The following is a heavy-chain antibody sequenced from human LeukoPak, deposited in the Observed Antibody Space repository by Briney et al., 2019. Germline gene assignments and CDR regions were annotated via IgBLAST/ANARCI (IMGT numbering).Heavy chain of an antibody. CDR3: GSSEGGNLWNYFDS. V-gene: IGHV1-18*01. Sequence: ASVTVSCKASRYTFTSSGISWVRQAPGQGLEWMGWISGYTGNTNYAQKLQARVTMTTDTSTSTAYMELRSLSSDDTAVYYCGSSEGGNLWNYFDSWGQGTLFTVSS. J-gene: IGHJ4*02. CDR1: RYTFTSSG. D-gene: IGHD4-23*01. CDR2: ISGYTGNT.